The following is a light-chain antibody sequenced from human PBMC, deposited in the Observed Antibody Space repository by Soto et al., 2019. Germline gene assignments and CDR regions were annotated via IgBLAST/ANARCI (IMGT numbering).Light chain of an antibody. V-gene: IGKV1-5*03. CDR1: QSISSW. CDR2: KAS. CDR3: QQYNSYIT. Sequence: DIQMTQSPSTLSASVGDRVTITCRASQSISSWLAWYQQKPGKAPKLLIYKASSLESGVPSRFSGSGSGTEFTLTISSLQPDDFATYSCQQYNSYITFGQGTRLEIK. J-gene: IGKJ5*01.